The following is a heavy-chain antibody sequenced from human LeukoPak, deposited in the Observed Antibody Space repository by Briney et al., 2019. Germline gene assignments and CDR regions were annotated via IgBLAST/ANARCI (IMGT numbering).Heavy chain of an antibody. D-gene: IGHD1-26*01. J-gene: IGHJ4*02. V-gene: IGHV1-69*05. CDR3: ASSYSGTNPLVY. CDR1: GGTFSSYA. Sequence: ASVKVSCKASGGTFSSYAISWVRQAPGQGLEWMGGIIPIFGTANYAQKFQGRVTITTDESTSTAYMELSSLRSEDTAVYYCASSYSGTNPLVYWGQGTLVTVSS. CDR2: IIPIFGTA.